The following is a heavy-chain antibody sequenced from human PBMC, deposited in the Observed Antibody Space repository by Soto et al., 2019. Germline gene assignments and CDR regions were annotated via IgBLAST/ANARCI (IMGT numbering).Heavy chain of an antibody. D-gene: IGHD2-15*01. CDR1: GGSFSGYY. CDR3: ARGSRRDIVVVVAAISAFDI. J-gene: IGHJ3*02. Sequence: PSETLSLTCAVYGGSFSGYYWSWIRQPPGKGLEWIGEINHSGSTNYNPSLKSRVTISVDTSKNQFSLKLSSVTAADTAVYYCARGSRRDIVVVVAAISAFDIWGQGTMVTVSS. CDR2: INHSGST. V-gene: IGHV4-34*01.